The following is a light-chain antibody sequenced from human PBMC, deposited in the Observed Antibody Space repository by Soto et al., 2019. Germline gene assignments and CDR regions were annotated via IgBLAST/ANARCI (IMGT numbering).Light chain of an antibody. CDR2: EVN. J-gene: IGLJ3*02. V-gene: IGLV2-23*02. Sequence: QSALTQPASVSGSPGQSITISCTGTSSDVGRYNLVSWYQQLPGKAPKLIIYEVNERPSGISDRFSGSKSGNTASLTISGLQDEDEADYFCCSYVGSSILMFGGGT. CDR3: CSYVGSSILM. CDR1: SSDVGRYNL.